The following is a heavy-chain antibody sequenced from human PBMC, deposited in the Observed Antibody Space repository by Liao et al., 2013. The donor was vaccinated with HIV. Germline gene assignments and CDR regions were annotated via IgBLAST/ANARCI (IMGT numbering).Heavy chain of an antibody. CDR2: IYTSGST. V-gene: IGHV4-61*02. CDR3: AREVVAADPNYSYYYYMDV. J-gene: IGHJ6*03. CDR1: GGSINSGNYY. Sequence: QVQLQESGPGLVKPSQPLSLTCTVSGGSINSGNYYWTWIRQPAGKGLEWIGHIYTSGSTNYNPSLKSRVTISVDTSKNQFSLKLNSVTAADAAVYFCAREVVAADPNYSYYYYMDVWGRGSTVTVSS. D-gene: IGHD6-13*01.